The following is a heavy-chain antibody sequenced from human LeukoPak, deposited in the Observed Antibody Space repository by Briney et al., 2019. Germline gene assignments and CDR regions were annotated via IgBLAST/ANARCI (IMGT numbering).Heavy chain of an antibody. Sequence: ASVKVSCKASGYTFTGYYMHWVRQAPGQGPEWMGWINPNSGGTNYAQKFQGRVTMTRDTSISTAYMELSRLRSDDTAVYYCARDLTYYDFWSGYPLAVFWGQGTLVTVSS. CDR1: GYTFTGYY. V-gene: IGHV1-2*02. D-gene: IGHD3-3*01. J-gene: IGHJ4*02. CDR2: INPNSGGT. CDR3: ARDLTYYDFWSGYPLAVF.